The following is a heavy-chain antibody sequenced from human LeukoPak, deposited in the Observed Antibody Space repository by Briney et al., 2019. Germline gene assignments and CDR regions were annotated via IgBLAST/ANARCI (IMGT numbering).Heavy chain of an antibody. J-gene: IGHJ6*02. Sequence: GASVKVSCKASGYTFTSYYMHWVRQAPGQGLEWMGWINTNTGNPTYAQGFTGRFVFSLDTSVSTAYLQISSLKAEDTAVYYCARESSGSPYYYYGMDVWGQGTTVTVSS. V-gene: IGHV7-4-1*02. D-gene: IGHD6-19*01. CDR1: GYTFTSYY. CDR3: ARESSGSPYYYYGMDV. CDR2: INTNTGNP.